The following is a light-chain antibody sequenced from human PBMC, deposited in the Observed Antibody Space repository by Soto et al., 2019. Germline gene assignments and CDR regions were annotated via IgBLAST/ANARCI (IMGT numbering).Light chain of an antibody. CDR2: LEGSGSY. CDR1: SGHSSYI. J-gene: IGLJ3*02. Sequence: QAVVTQSSSASASLGSSVKLTCTLSSGHSSYIIAWHQQQPGKAPRYLMKLEGSGSYNKWSGVPDRFSGSSSGADRYLTISNLQFEDEADYYCETWDSNTHVFGGGTKVTVL. CDR3: ETWDSNTHV. V-gene: IGLV4-60*02.